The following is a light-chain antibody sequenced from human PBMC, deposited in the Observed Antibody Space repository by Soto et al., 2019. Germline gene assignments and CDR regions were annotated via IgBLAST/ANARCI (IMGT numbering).Light chain of an antibody. Sequence: VMTQSPATLSVSPGERATLSCRASQNVGGSVAWYQQKPGQAPRLLIYRASTRATGIPARFSGSGSGTEFTLTISSLQSEDFAIHYCQQSRTFAQGTKLEIK. V-gene: IGKV3-15*01. CDR2: RAS. CDR3: QQSRT. J-gene: IGKJ2*01. CDR1: QNVGGS.